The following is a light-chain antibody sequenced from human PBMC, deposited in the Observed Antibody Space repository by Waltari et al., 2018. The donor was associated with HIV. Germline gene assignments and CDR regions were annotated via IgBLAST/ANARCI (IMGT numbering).Light chain of an antibody. CDR3: AAWDDSLSGPV. CDR1: SSNIGSNY. CDR2: RNN. J-gene: IGLJ2*01. Sequence: QSVLTQPPSASGTPGQRVTLSCSGSSSNIGSNYVYWYQQHPGTAPKLLIYRNNQRPSGVPDRFSGSKSGTSAALAISGRRSEDEADYYCAAWDDSLSGPVFGGGTKLTVL. V-gene: IGLV1-47*01.